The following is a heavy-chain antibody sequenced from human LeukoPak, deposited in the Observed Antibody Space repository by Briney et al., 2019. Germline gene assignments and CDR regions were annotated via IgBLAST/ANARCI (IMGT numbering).Heavy chain of an antibody. Sequence: PSETLSLTCTVSGGSISSYYWSWIRQPAGKGLEWIGRIYTSGSTNYNPSLKSRVTMSVDTSKNQFSLKLSSVTAADTAVYYCARAMPRNYYDSSSRYDAFDIWGQGTMVTVSS. CDR1: GGSISSYY. CDR2: IYTSGST. V-gene: IGHV4-4*07. D-gene: IGHD3-22*01. J-gene: IGHJ3*02. CDR3: ARAMPRNYYDSSSRYDAFDI.